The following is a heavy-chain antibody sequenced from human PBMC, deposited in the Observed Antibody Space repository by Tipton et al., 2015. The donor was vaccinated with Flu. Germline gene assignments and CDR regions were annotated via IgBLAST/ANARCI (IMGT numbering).Heavy chain of an antibody. Sequence: LRLSCTVSGGSISSYYWSWIRQPAGKGLEWIGRIYTSGSTNYNPSLKSRVTMSVDTSKNQFSLQLSSVTAADTAVYYCARDRWDYDILTGYYFDYWGQGTLVTVSS. J-gene: IGHJ4*02. CDR2: IYTSGST. D-gene: IGHD3-9*01. CDR3: ARDRWDYDILTGYYFDY. V-gene: IGHV4-4*07. CDR1: GGSISSYY.